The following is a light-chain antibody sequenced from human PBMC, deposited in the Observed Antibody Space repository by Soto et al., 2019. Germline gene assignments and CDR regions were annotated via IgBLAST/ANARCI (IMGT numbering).Light chain of an antibody. J-gene: IGKJ1*01. CDR2: LGS. CDR3: MQSLQTPLT. CDR1: QSLLHSNGYNY. V-gene: IGKV2-28*01. Sequence: DIVMTQSPLSLPVTPGEPASISCRSSQSLLHSNGYNYLDWYLQKPGQYPQLLIDLGSNQASGVPDRVSGSGSGTDYTLKISRVEAEDVGVYYCMQSLQTPLTFGQGTKVEIK.